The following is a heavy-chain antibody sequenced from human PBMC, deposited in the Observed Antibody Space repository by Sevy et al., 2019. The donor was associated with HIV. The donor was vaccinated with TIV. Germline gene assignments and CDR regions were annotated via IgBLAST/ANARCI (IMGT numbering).Heavy chain of an antibody. D-gene: IGHD2-15*01. J-gene: IGHJ6*02. Sequence: GGSLRLSCAASGFTFSGYAMHWVRQAPGKGLEWVAVISYDGSNKYYADSVKGRFTISRDNSKNTLYLQMNSLRAEDTAGYYCARALYCSGGSCYYYGMDVWGQGTTVTVSS. V-gene: IGHV3-30-3*01. CDR1: GFTFSGYA. CDR3: ARALYCSGGSCYYYGMDV. CDR2: ISYDGSNK.